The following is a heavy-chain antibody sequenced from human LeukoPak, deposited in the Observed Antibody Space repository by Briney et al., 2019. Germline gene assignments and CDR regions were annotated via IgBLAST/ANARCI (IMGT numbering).Heavy chain of an antibody. V-gene: IGHV4-59*01. J-gene: IGHJ5*02. Sequence: SETLSLTCTVSGGSISSYYWSWIRQPPGKGLEWIGYIYYSGSTNYNPSLKSRVTISVDTSKNQFSLKLTSVTAADTAVYYCARGDYYGSPKVVAAWGQGTLVTVSS. CDR3: ARGDYYGSPKVVAA. D-gene: IGHD3-10*01. CDR2: IYYSGST. CDR1: GGSISSYY.